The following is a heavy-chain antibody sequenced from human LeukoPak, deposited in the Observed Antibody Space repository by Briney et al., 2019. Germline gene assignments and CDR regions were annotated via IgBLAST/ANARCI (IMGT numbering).Heavy chain of an antibody. CDR3: AKDPAYYYDSSGYCDY. CDR2: ISRNSGSI. Sequence: GGSLRLSCAASGFTFDDYAMHWVRQAPGKGLEWVSGISRNSGSIGYADSVKGRFTISRDNAKNSLYLQMNSLRAEDTALYYCAKDPAYYYDSSGYCDYWGQGTLVTVSS. D-gene: IGHD3-22*01. V-gene: IGHV3-9*01. J-gene: IGHJ4*02. CDR1: GFTFDDYA.